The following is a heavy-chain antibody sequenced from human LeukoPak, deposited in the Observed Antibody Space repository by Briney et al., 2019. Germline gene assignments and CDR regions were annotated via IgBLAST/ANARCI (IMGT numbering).Heavy chain of an antibody. J-gene: IGHJ3*02. D-gene: IGHD6-19*01. CDR2: IIPIFGTA. Sequence: SVKVSCXASGYTFTDYFIHWVRQAPGQGLEWMGGIIPIFGTANYAQKFQGRVTITTDESTSTAYMELSSLRSEDTAVYYCARGVAVAGDAFDIWGQGTMVTVSS. CDR1: GYTFTDYF. V-gene: IGHV1-69*05. CDR3: ARGVAVAGDAFDI.